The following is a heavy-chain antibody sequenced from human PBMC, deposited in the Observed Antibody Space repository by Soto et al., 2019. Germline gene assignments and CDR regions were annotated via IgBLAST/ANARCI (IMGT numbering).Heavy chain of an antibody. Sequence: SVKATWKAPGYTFTGYYMHWVRQAKRQGLEWMGWINPNSGGTNYAQKFQGWVTMTRDTSISTAYMELSRLRSDDTAVYYCARVKVRGVEDYYYGMDVWGQGTTVTVSS. CDR2: INPNSGGT. V-gene: IGHV1-2*04. D-gene: IGHD3-10*01. CDR3: ARVKVRGVEDYYYGMDV. CDR1: GYTFTGYY. J-gene: IGHJ6*02.